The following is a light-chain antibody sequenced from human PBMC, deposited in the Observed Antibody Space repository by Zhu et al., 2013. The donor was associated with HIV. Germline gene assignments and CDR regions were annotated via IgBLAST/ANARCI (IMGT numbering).Light chain of an antibody. V-gene: IGLV2-14*02. CDR3: SSYSSSSPYVV. J-gene: IGLJ2*01. CDR1: SSDVGSYNL. CDR2: EVS. Sequence: QSALTQPASVSGSPGQSITISCTGTSSDVGSYNLVSWYQQHPGKAPKLIIYEVSNRPSGISNRFSGSKSGDTASLTISGLQAEDEADYYCSSYSSSSPYVVFGGGTKLTVL.